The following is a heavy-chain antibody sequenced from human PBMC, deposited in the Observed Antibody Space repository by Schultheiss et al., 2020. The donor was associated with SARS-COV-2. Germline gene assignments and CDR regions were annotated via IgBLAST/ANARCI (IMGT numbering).Heavy chain of an antibody. D-gene: IGHD1-26*01. J-gene: IGHJ2*01. CDR2: INHSGTT. Sequence: SETLSLTCAVYGGSFSGYYWSWIRQPPGKGLEWIGEINHSGTTNYNSSLKSRVSISLDKPKNQFSLKLSSVTAADTAVYYCARGLGRAVEYFDLWGRGTLVTVSS. CDR1: GGSFSGYY. CDR3: ARGLGRAVEYFDL. V-gene: IGHV4-34*01.